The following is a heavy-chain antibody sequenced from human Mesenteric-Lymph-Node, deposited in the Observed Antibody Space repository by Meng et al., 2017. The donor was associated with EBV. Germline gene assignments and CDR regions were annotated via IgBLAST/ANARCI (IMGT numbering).Heavy chain of an antibody. D-gene: IGHD6-6*01. CDR3: ARGTEAKDLAARLFEY. CDR2: IFYSGFT. Sequence: QVQLQESGPGLVKPSGXXXXXCXVSGGSISSYYWNWIRQPPGKGLEWIGYIFYSGFTNYNPSLKSRVTISVDTSKNQFSLKLSSVTAADTAVYYCARGTEAKDLAARLFEYWGQGTLVTVSS. V-gene: IGHV4-59*01. CDR1: GGSISSYY. J-gene: IGHJ4*02.